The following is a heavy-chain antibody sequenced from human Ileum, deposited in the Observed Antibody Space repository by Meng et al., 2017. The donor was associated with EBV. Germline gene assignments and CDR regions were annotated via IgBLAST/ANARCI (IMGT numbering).Heavy chain of an antibody. CDR3: AYYTAGRGGVGS. J-gene: IGHJ4*02. CDR1: GASVSSGGYH. D-gene: IGHD2-8*02. V-gene: IGHV4-61*03. Sequence: VQLQEPGPGLVKPSETLSLSCSVSGASVSSGGYHWSWIRQPPGKGLEWIGCMYDSDSGKAKYNPSLNSRVIISLDTSKNHFVLKLTSVTAADTAVYYCAYYTAGRGGVGSWGQGTLVTVSS. CDR2: MYDSDSGKA.